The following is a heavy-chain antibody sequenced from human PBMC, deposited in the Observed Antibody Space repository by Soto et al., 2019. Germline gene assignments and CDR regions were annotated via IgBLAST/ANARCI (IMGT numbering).Heavy chain of an antibody. D-gene: IGHD4-4*01. CDR2: IIPIFGTA. Sequence: SVKVSCKASGGTFSSYAISWARQAPGQGLEWMGGIIPIFGTANYAQKFQGRVTITADESTSTAYMELSSLRSEDTAVYYCARDLTTVTTGWFDPWGQGTLDTVSS. J-gene: IGHJ5*02. CDR1: GGTFSSYA. V-gene: IGHV1-69*13. CDR3: ARDLTTVTTGWFDP.